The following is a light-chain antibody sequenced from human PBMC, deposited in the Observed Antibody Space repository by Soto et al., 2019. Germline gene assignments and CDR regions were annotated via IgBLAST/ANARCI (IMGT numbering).Light chain of an antibody. CDR1: RSNIGSYD. Sequence: QAVVTQPPSASGTPGQRVTISCSGSRSNIGSYDVYWYQQVPGTAPKLLIYGDSRRPPGVPDRFSGSKSGTSASLAISGLRSEDEADYYCATWDDSLSVLFGGGTKLTVL. CDR2: GDS. CDR3: ATWDDSLSVL. J-gene: IGLJ3*02. V-gene: IGLV1-47*02.